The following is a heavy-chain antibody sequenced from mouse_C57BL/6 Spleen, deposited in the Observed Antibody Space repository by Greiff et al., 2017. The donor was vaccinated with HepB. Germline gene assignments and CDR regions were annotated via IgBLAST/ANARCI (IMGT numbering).Heavy chain of an antibody. CDR1: GYTFTSYW. CDR3: ARWGSSSFDY. V-gene: IGHV1-59*01. D-gene: IGHD1-1*01. Sequence: QVQLQQPGAELVRPGTSVKLSCKASGYTFTSYWMHWVKQRPGQGLEWIGVIDPSDSYTNYNQKFKGKATLTVDTSSSTAYMQLSSLTSEDSAVYYCARWGSSSFDYWGQGTTLTVSS. CDR2: IDPSDSYT. J-gene: IGHJ2*01.